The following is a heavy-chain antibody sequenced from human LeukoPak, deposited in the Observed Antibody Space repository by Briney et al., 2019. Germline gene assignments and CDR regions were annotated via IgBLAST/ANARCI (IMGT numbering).Heavy chain of an antibody. CDR1: GGSTSSYY. CDR3: ARKTGLYYLVN. D-gene: IGHD1-14*01. J-gene: IGHJ4*01. CDR2: IYISEST. V-gene: IGHV4-4*07. Sequence: SVTLSLTCTGTGGSTSSYYLSWIRQPAEKRLELIGRIYISESTNYHPTIKSRVTITVATFKIKFSLKQIIVTAADTAGYFCARKTGLYYLVNRGHGTLVIV.